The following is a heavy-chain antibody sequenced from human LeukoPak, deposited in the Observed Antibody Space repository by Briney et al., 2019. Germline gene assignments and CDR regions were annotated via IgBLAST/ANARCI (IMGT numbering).Heavy chain of an antibody. CDR1: GGSFSGYY. V-gene: IGHV4-34*01. CDR3: ARGIVVVPAAPPTRGYYFDY. J-gene: IGHJ4*02. Sequence: SETLSLTCAVYGGSFSGYYWSWIRQPPGKGPEWIGEINHSGSTNYNPSLKSRVTISVDTSKNQFSLKLSSVTAADTAVYYCARGIVVVPAAPPTRGYYFDYWGQGTLVTVSS. D-gene: IGHD2-2*01. CDR2: INHSGST.